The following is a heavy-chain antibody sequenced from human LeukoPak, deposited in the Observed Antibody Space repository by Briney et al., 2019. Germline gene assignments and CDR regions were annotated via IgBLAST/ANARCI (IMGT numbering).Heavy chain of an antibody. Sequence: GGSLRLSCAASGFTFSSNAMSWVRQAPGKGLEWVSAISGSGGSTYYADSVKGRFTISRDNSKNTLYLQMNSLSAEDTAVYYCARDHNYAFDNWGQGTLVSVAS. J-gene: IGHJ4*02. CDR2: ISGSGGST. D-gene: IGHD1-1*01. V-gene: IGHV3-23*01. CDR3: ARDHNYAFDN. CDR1: GFTFSSNA.